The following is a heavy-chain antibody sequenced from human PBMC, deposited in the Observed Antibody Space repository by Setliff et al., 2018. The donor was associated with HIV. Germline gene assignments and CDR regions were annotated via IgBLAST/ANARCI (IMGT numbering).Heavy chain of an antibody. CDR2: ISSSSSTI. D-gene: IGHD6-13*01. CDR3: ARDCRVGWVFTYGMDV. V-gene: IGHV3-48*01. Sequence: GSLRLSCAASGFTFSSYSMNWVRQAPGKGLEWVSYISSSSSTIYYADSVKGRFTISRDNSKNTLFLQMNSLRPEDTAVYYCARDCRVGWVFTYGMDVWGQGTLVTVSS. J-gene: IGHJ6*02. CDR1: GFTFSSYS.